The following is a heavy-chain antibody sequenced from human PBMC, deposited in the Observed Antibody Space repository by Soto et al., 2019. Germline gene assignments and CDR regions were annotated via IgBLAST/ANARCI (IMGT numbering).Heavy chain of an antibody. D-gene: IGHD1-7*01. J-gene: IGHJ4*02. Sequence: PGGSLRLSCAASAVTFTGYGMHWVRQAPGKGLEWVAVIRFDGSNIYYADSVTGRFTISRDNARNMLYLQMNSLRAEDTAVYYCARGRAGRATNFGYFDYWGLGTLVTVSS. CDR2: IRFDGSNI. CDR3: ARGRAGRATNFGYFDY. CDR1: AVTFTGYG. V-gene: IGHV3-33*01.